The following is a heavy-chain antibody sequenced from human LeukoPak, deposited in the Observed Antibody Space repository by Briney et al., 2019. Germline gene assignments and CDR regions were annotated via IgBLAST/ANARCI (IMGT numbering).Heavy chain of an antibody. CDR2: ITSTSGYI. V-gene: IGHV3-21*01. D-gene: IGHD3-10*01. Sequence: GGSLRLSCAASGFTFSTFGMNWFRQAPGKGLECVSSITSTSGYIYYADSVKGRFTISRDYAKNSLYLQMNSLRAEDTAVYYCARAVVTYGLDAWGQGTLVTVSS. CDR3: ARAVVTYGLDA. J-gene: IGHJ1*01. CDR1: GFTFSTFG.